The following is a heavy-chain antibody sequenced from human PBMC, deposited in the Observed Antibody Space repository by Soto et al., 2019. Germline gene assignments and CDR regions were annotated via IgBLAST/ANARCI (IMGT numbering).Heavy chain of an antibody. Sequence: QVQLVQSGAEVKKPGASVKVSCKASGYTFTEYYMHWMRQAPGQGLEWMGWINPTNGDTNYAHNFQDRVTMTRDASISTAYMELSSLTSDDTAMYYCTRGPSSGAFDYWGQGSLVAVSS. CDR1: GYTFTEYY. J-gene: IGHJ4*02. CDR2: INPTNGDT. CDR3: TRGPSSGAFDY. V-gene: IGHV1-2*02. D-gene: IGHD3-22*01.